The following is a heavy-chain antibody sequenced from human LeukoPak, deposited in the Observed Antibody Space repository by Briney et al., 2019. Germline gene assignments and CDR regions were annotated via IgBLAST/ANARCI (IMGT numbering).Heavy chain of an antibody. CDR3: ARQSDSDIVVVPAVPGAFDI. CDR1: GYSFTSYW. Sequence: GESLKISCKGSGYSFTSYWIGWVRQMPGKGLEWMGIIYPGDSDTRYSPSFQGQATISADKSISTAYLQWSSLKASDTAMYYCARQSDSDIVVVPAVPGAFDIWGQGTMVTVSS. V-gene: IGHV5-51*01. D-gene: IGHD2-2*01. CDR2: IYPGDSDT. J-gene: IGHJ3*02.